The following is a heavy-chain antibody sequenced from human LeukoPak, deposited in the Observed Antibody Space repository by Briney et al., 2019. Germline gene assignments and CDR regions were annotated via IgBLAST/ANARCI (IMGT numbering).Heavy chain of an antibody. CDR1: GYTFTGYY. CDR2: INPNSGGT. D-gene: IGHD5-18*01. Sequence: VASVKVSCKASGYTFTGYYMHWVRQAPGQGLEWMGWINPNSGGTNYAQKFQGRVTMTTDTSTSTAYMELRSLRSDDTAVYYCARIVDTVYYYYMDVWGKGTTVTVSS. J-gene: IGHJ6*03. V-gene: IGHV1-2*02. CDR3: ARIVDTVYYYYMDV.